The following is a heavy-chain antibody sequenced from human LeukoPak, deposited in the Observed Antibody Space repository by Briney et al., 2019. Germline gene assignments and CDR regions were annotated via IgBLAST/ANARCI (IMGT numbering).Heavy chain of an antibody. CDR3: AKRSAAGTVGYFDY. Sequence: GGSLRLSCAASGFTFDDYAMHWVRQAPGKGLEWVSGISWNSGTIYYADSVKGRFTISRDDAKNSLYLQMHSLRAEDTALYYCAKRSAAGTVGYFDYWGQGALVTVSS. CDR1: GFTFDDYA. D-gene: IGHD6-13*01. V-gene: IGHV3-9*01. CDR2: ISWNSGTI. J-gene: IGHJ4*02.